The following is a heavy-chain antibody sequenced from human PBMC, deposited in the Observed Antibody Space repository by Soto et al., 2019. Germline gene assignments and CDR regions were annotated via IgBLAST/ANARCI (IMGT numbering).Heavy chain of an antibody. V-gene: IGHV1-3*01. D-gene: IGHD1-26*01. Sequence: GASVKVSCKDSWYTFTRYGMHWVRQPPGQRLEWMGWINAGNGNTKYSQKFQGRVTITRDTSASTAYMELSSLRSEDTAVYYCARGGSLYWYFDLWGRGTLVTVSS. CDR3: ARGGSLYWYFDL. CDR2: INAGNGNT. CDR1: WYTFTRYG. J-gene: IGHJ2*01.